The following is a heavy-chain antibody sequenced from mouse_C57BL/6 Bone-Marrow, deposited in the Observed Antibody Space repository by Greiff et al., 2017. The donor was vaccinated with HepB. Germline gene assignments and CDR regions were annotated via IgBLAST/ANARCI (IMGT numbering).Heavy chain of an antibody. V-gene: IGHV1-75*01. CDR3: AREGNYDYDGGGFDY. CDR2: IFPGSGST. D-gene: IGHD2-4*01. J-gene: IGHJ2*01. Sequence: QVQLKESGPELVKPGASVKISCKASGYTFTDYYINWVKQRPGQGLEWIGWIFPGSGSTYYNEKFKGKATLTVDKSSSTAYMLLSSLTSEDSAVYFCAREGNYDYDGGGFDYWGQGTTLTVSS. CDR1: GYTFTDYY.